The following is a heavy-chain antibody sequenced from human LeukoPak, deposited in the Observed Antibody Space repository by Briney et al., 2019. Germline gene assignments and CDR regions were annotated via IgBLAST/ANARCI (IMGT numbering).Heavy chain of an antibody. CDR1: GFTFTSSA. D-gene: IGHD5-12*01. CDR3: ARNMRNYSGYDFDY. J-gene: IGHJ4*02. V-gene: IGHV1-69*13. Sequence: SVKVSCKASGFTFTSSAMQWVRQARGQRLEWMGGIIPIFGTANYAQKFQGRVTITADESTSAAYMELSSLRSENTAVYYCARNMRNYSGYDFDYWGQGTLVTVSS. CDR2: IIPIFGTA.